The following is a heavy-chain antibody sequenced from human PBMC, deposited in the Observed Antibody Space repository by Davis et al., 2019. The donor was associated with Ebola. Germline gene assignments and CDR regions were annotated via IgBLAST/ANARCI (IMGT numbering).Heavy chain of an antibody. CDR2: IRSKANSYAT. CDR1: GFTFSGSV. V-gene: IGHV3-73*01. D-gene: IGHD2-15*01. Sequence: GESLKISCAASGFTFSGSVMHWVRQASGKGLEWVGRIRSKANSYATAYAASVKGRFTISRDDSKNTLYLQMNSLKTEDTAVYYCNAGIVVVVAATPFDYWGQGTLVTVSS. J-gene: IGHJ4*02. CDR3: NAGIVVVVAATPFDY.